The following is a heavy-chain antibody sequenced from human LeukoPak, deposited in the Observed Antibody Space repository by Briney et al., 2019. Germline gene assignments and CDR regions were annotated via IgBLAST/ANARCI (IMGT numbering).Heavy chain of an antibody. D-gene: IGHD5-18*01. CDR3: VESGNRGYSYGYSAFDI. J-gene: IGHJ3*02. V-gene: IGHV4-39*07. CDR2: IYYSGGT. Sequence: SETLSLTCTVSGGSISSSSYYWGWIRQPPGKGLEWIGSIYYSGGTYYNPSLKSRVTMSVDTSKNQFSLKLTSVIAADTAVYYCVESGNRGYSYGYSAFDIWGQGTTVTVSS. CDR1: GGSISSSSYY.